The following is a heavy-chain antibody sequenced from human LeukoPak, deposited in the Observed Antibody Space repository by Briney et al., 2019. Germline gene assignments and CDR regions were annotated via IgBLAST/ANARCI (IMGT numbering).Heavy chain of an antibody. D-gene: IGHD6-19*01. V-gene: IGHV1-8*01. CDR2: MNPNSGNT. J-gene: IGHJ4*02. CDR1: GYTFTSYD. CDR3: ARGVAVAGWYFDY. Sequence: ASVKVSCKASGYTFTSYDINWVRQATGQGLEWMGWMNPNSGNTGYAQKFQGRVTMTRDTSTSTVYMELSSLRSEDTAVYYCARGVAVAGWYFDYWGQGTLVTVSS.